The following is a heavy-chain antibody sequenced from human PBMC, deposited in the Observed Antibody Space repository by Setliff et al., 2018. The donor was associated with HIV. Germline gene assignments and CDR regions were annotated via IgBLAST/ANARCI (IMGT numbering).Heavy chain of an antibody. CDR3: AREQGRRVEY. V-gene: IGHV3-48*03. CDR2: IDSSGGIK. J-gene: IGHJ4*02. Sequence: VGSLRLSCAASGFRFSYYGMNWVRDVPGKGLEWLSYIDSSGGIKSYADSVKGRFTVSRDNAENSLFLQMNSLRVEDTALYYCAREQGRRVEYWGQGTQVTVSS. CDR1: GFRFSYYG.